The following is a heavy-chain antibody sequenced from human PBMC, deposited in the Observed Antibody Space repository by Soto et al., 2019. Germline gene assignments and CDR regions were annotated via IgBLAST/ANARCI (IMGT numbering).Heavy chain of an antibody. J-gene: IGHJ4*02. CDR1: GGTFSSYA. V-gene: IGHV1-69*13. D-gene: IGHD4-17*01. CDR3: ASLDYDYGDYYFDY. Sequence: SVKVSCKASGGTFSSYAISWVRQAPGQGLEWMGGIIPIFGTANYAQKFQGRVTITADESTSTAYMELSSLRSEDTAVYYCASLDYDYGDYYFDYWGQGTLVTVSS. CDR2: IIPIFGTA.